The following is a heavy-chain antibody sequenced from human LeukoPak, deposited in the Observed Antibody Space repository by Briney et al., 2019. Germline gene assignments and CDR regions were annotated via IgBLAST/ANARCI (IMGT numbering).Heavy chain of an antibody. CDR1: GYTLTELS. D-gene: IGHD1-1*01. CDR2: FDPEDGET. V-gene: IGHV1-24*01. J-gene: IGHJ4*02. Sequence: ASVKVSCKVSGYTLTELSMHWVRQAPGKGLEWMGGFDPEDGETIYAQKFQGRVTMTEDTSTDTAYMELSSLTSEDTAVYYCATLGITGTWHADYWGQGTLVTVSS. CDR3: ATLGITGTWHADY.